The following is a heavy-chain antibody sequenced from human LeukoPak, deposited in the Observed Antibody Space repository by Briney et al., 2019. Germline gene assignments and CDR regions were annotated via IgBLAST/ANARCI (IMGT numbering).Heavy chain of an antibody. CDR3: ARLQGCGDNYLDF. Sequence: SETLSLTCTVSGGSISTYYWSWLRQPPGKGLEWIGYVSYSGSTNYNPSLKTLKSRVTMSVDTSKNQFSLKVSSVTAADTAVYYCARLQGCGDNYLDFWGQGALVTVSS. J-gene: IGHJ4*02. CDR1: GGSISTYY. CDR2: VSYSGST. V-gene: IGHV4-59*08. D-gene: IGHD7-27*01.